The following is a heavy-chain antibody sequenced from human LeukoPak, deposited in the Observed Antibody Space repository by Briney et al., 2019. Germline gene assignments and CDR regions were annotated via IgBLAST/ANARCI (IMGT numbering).Heavy chain of an antibody. V-gene: IGHV6-1*01. CDR3: ARAPIPYDRSRTDYRFDP. D-gene: IGHD3-16*01. CDR1: GDSVSSNSVA. J-gene: IGHJ5*02. CDR2: TYYRSKWYN. Sequence: QTLSLTCAISGDSVSSNSVAWNWIRQSPSRGLEWLGRTYYRSKWYNDYAVSVKSRITINPDTSKNQFSLKLTSVTAADTAVYYCARAPIPYDRSRTDYRFDPWGQGTLVTVAS.